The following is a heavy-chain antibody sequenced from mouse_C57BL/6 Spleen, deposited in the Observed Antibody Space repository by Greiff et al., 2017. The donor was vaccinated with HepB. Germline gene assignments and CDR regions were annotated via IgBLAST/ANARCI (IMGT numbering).Heavy chain of an antibody. CDR1: GFTFSDYG. Sequence: EVMLVESGGGLVKPGGSLKLSCAASGFTFSDYGMHWVRQAPEKGLEWVAYISSGSSTIYYADTVKGRFTISRDNAKNTLFLPMTSLRSEDTAMYYCARYIRRYAMDYWGQGTSVTVSS. CDR3: ARYIRRYAMDY. CDR2: ISSGSSTI. J-gene: IGHJ4*01. V-gene: IGHV5-17*01.